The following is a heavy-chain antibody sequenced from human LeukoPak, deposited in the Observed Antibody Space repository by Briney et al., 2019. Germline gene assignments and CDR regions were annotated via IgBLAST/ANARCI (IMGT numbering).Heavy chain of an antibody. Sequence: PGGSLRLSCAASGLTFGSSGMHWVRQAPGKGPEWVAFIRSDGNEKDYVDSVRGRFTISRDNSKNTVSLQMNTLRAEDTAVYYCAKDKGLEYFDYWGQGTLVTVSS. J-gene: IGHJ4*02. CDR2: IRSDGNEK. D-gene: IGHD3/OR15-3a*01. CDR1: GLTFGSSG. CDR3: AKDKGLEYFDY. V-gene: IGHV3-30*02.